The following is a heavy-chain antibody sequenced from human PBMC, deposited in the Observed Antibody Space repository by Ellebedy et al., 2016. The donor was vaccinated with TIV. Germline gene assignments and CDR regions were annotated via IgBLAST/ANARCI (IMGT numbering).Heavy chain of an antibody. D-gene: IGHD4-23*01. V-gene: IGHV3-33*01. CDR3: ARADYGGNYNWFDP. CDR2: IWYDGSNK. J-gene: IGHJ5*02. CDR1: GFTFSSYG. Sequence: PGGSLRLSCAASGFTFSSYGMHWVRQAPGKGLEWVAVIWYDGSNKYYADSVKGRFTISRDNSRNTLFLQMNSLRADDTAVYYCARADYGGNYNWFDPWGQGTLVTVSS.